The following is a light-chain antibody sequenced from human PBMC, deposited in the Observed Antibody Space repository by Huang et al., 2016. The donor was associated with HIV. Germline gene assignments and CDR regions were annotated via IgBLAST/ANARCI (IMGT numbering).Light chain of an antibody. J-gene: IGKJ5*01. V-gene: IGKV1-39*01. Sequence: IQMTQSPTSLSASIGDRVSIACRASQNINTYLNWYQKKPGKAPKLLISSASTLHSGVQSRFSGSGSGTDFTLSIRGLQLDDFATYYCQQSYSALSSFGPGTRL. CDR2: SAS. CDR3: QQSYSALSS. CDR1: QNINTY.